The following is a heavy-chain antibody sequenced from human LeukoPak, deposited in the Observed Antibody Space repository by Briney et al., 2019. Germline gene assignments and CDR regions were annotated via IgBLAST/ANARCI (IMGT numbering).Heavy chain of an antibody. D-gene: IGHD6-13*01. CDR2: ISRSINYI. Sequence: AGGSLRLSCAASGFMFSSYSMNWVRQAPGKGLEWVSSISRSINYIYYADSVKGRFTISRDNAKNSLYLQMNSLRAEDTAVYYCARLKSSSWYGAEAFDIWGQGTMVTVSS. J-gene: IGHJ3*02. CDR1: GFMFSSYS. V-gene: IGHV3-21*01. CDR3: ARLKSSSWYGAEAFDI.